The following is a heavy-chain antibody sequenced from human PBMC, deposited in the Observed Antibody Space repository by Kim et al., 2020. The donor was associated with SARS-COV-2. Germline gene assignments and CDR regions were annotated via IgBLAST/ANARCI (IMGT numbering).Heavy chain of an antibody. CDR1: GFTFSIYG. CDR2: IWYDGSKK. CDR3: ANGGSSSSWAHLY. D-gene: IGHD2-2*01. J-gene: IGHJ4*02. V-gene: IGHV3-33*06. Sequence: GGSLRLSCAASGFTFSIYGMHWVRQAPGKGLEWVAVIWYDGSKKYYVDSVKGRFTISRDNSKNTLYLQMNSLRAEDTAVYYCANGGSSSSWAHLYWGQGTLVIVSS.